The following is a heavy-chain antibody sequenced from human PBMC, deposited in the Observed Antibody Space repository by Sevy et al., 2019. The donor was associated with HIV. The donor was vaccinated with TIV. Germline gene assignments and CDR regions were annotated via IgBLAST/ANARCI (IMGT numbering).Heavy chain of an antibody. J-gene: IGHJ4*02. CDR3: AKDRGWKTFDY. CDR2: ISPEGSRI. V-gene: IGHV3-7*04. CDR1: GFGFSGTW. D-gene: IGHD3-10*01. Sequence: GGSLRLSCAASGFGFSGTWMNWVRQAPGKGLEWVAIISPEGSRIDYADSVKGRLIISRDNANSSVSLQMNSLRVEDMGVYYRAKDRGWKTFDYWGQGALVAVSS.